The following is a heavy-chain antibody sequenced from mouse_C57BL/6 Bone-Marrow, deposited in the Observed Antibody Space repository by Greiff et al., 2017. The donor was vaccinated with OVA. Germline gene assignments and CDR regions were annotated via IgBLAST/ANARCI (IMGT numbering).Heavy chain of an antibody. CDR2: IDPEDGDT. V-gene: IGHV14-1*01. CDR1: GFNIKDYY. CDR3: TTGGGSSLEYFDV. J-gene: IGHJ1*03. Sequence: VQLQQSGAELVRPGASVKLSCTASGFNIKDYYMHWVKQRPEQGLEWIGRIDPEDGDTEYAPKFQGKATMTADSSSNTAYLQLSSLTSEDTAVYYCTTGGGSSLEYFDVWGTGTTVTVSS. D-gene: IGHD1-1*01.